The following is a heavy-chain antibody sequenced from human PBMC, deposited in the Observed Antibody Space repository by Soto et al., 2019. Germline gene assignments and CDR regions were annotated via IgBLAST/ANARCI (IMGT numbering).Heavy chain of an antibody. CDR1: GYTFTSYG. V-gene: IGHV1-18*01. J-gene: IGHJ4*02. CDR3: ARVLRRGYSGYDSFGY. Sequence: ASVKVSCKASGYTFTSYGISWVRQAPGQGLEWMGWISAYNGNTNYAQKLQGRVTMTTDTSTSTAYMELRSLRSDDTAVYYCARVLRRGYSGYDSFGYWGQGTLVTVSS. D-gene: IGHD5-12*01. CDR2: ISAYNGNT.